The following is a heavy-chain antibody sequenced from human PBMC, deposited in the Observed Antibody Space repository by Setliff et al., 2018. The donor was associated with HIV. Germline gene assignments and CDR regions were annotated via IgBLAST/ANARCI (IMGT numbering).Heavy chain of an antibody. D-gene: IGHD6-13*01. CDR2: ISAYNGNT. CDR3: ARVIAAAGSYYYYYYGMDV. CDR1: GYTFTSYG. Sequence: EASVKVSCKASGYTFTSYGISWVRQAPGQGLEWMGWISAYNGNTNYAQKLQGRVTMTTDTSTSTAYMELRSLRSDDTAVYYCARVIAAAGSYYYYYYGMDVWGQGTTVTVSS. J-gene: IGHJ6*02. V-gene: IGHV1-18*01.